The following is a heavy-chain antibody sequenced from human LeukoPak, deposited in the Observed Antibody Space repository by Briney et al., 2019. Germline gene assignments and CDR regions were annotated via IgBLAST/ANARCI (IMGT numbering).Heavy chain of an antibody. V-gene: IGHV3-64*01. CDR3: ARVSGYYYFDY. Sequence: PGGSLRLSCAASGLTFSSYAMHWVRQARGKGLEYVSAISSNGGSTYYANSVKGRFTISRDNSKNTLYLQMGSLRAEDMAVYYCARVSGYYYFDYWGQGTLVTVSS. J-gene: IGHJ4*02. CDR2: ISSNGGST. CDR1: GLTFSSYA. D-gene: IGHD5-18*01.